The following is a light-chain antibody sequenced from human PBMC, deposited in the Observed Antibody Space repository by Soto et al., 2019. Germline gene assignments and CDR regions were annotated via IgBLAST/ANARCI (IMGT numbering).Light chain of an antibody. CDR1: QSVSSN. CDR2: GAS. Sequence: EIMMTQSPATLSVSPGDRATLSCGASQSVSSNLAWYQQKPGQAPRLLIYGASTRVTGISTRFSGSGSGTEFTLTISSLQSEDFAVYYCQQYNNWPPLTFGGGTKVEI. V-gene: IGKV3-15*01. CDR3: QQYNNWPPLT. J-gene: IGKJ4*01.